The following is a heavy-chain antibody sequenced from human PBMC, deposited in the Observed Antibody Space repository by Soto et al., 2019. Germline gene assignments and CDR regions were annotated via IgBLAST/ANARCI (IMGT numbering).Heavy chain of an antibody. CDR2: MNSDGSST. D-gene: IGHD1-1*01. V-gene: IGHV3-74*01. CDR1: GFTFSNYW. Sequence: EVQLVESGGGLVQPGGSLRLSCAASGFTFSNYWMHWVRQIPGKGLVWVSRMNSDGSSTNYADSVKGRFTISRDNAKNTLYLQMNSLTAEDTSVYYCVRGSNGGNGLDYWGQGTLVTVSS. CDR3: VRGSNGGNGLDY. J-gene: IGHJ4*02.